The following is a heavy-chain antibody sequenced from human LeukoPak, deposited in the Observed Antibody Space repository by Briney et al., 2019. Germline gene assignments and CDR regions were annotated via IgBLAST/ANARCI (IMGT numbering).Heavy chain of an antibody. CDR1: GDSISSSSYH. CDR3: VRIYYDSSGYYLTDYYFDS. V-gene: IGHV4-39*01. Sequence: SETLSLTCTVSGDSISSSSYHSGWIRQPPGRGLEWVASTHYNGITYYSPSLKSRVTVSVDTSRNRFSLQLSSVTAADTAVYYCVRIYYDSSGYYLTDYYFDSWGQGTLVTVSS. D-gene: IGHD3-22*01. J-gene: IGHJ4*02. CDR2: THYNGIT.